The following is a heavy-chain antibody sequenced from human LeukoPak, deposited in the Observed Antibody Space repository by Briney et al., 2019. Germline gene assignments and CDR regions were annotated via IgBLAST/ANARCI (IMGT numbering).Heavy chain of an antibody. J-gene: IGHJ4*02. Sequence: SETLSLTCTVSGGSISSYYWSWIRQPPGKGLEWIGYIYYSGSTNYNPSLKSRVTISVDTSKNQFSLKLSPVTAADTAVYYCARALFNPNFDYWGQGTLVTVSS. CDR3: ARALFNPNFDY. CDR1: GGSISSYY. V-gene: IGHV4-59*01. CDR2: IYYSGST.